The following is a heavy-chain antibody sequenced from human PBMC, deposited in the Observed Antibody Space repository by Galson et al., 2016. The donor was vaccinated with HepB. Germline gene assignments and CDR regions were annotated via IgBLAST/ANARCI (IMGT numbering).Heavy chain of an antibody. Sequence: SLRLSCATSGFTFADSAMTWVRQAPGKGLGWVGFIRSKTYGAATEYGASVTGRFFISRDDSRGIVYLHMNNLKTEDTGVYLCAIRSILDFWAQGALVTFSS. V-gene: IGHV3-49*04. CDR3: AIRSILDF. J-gene: IGHJ4*02. D-gene: IGHD3-3*01. CDR2: IRSKTYGAAT. CDR1: GFTFADSA.